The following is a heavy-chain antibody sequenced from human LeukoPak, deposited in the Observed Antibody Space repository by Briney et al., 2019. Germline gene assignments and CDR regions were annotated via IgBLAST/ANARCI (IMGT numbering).Heavy chain of an antibody. Sequence: QTGGSLRLSCVASGFSISRYDMHWVRQAPGKWLEWVAVISYDGRNKIYADSVKGRLTISRDNSKNTLYLQMNSLRAEDTAVYYCARAAAETGAFRDNWFDPWGQGTLVTVSS. CDR1: GFSISRYD. J-gene: IGHJ5*02. D-gene: IGHD6-19*01. CDR2: ISYDGRNK. V-gene: IGHV3-30*04. CDR3: ARAAAETGAFRDNWFDP.